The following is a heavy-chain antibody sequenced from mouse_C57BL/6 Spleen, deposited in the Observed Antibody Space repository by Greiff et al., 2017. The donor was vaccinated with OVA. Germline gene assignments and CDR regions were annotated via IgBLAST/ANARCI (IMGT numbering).Heavy chain of an antibody. CDR1: GYTFTDYN. D-gene: IGHD2-4*01. J-gene: IGHJ4*01. Sequence: EVQLQESGPELVKPGASVKMSCKASGYTFTDYNMHWVKQSHGKSLEWIGYINPNNGGTSYNQKFKGKATLTVNKSSSTAYMELRSLTSEDSAVYYCARFYDYDKGNAMDYWGQGTSVTVSS. CDR3: ARFYDYDKGNAMDY. V-gene: IGHV1-22*01. CDR2: INPNNGGT.